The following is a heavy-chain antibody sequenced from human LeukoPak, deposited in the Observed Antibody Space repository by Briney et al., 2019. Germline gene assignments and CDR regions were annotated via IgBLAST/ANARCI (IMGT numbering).Heavy chain of an antibody. CDR1: GYTFTSYD. CDR3: ARDLTMVRGARYRPYNWFGP. V-gene: IGHV1-69*13. J-gene: IGHJ5*02. CDR2: IIPIFGTA. D-gene: IGHD3-10*01. Sequence: ASVKVSCKASGYTFTSYDINWVRQAPGQGLEWMGGIIPIFGTANYAQKFQGRVTISADESTSTVYMELSSLRSEDTALYYCARDLTMVRGARYRPYNWFGPWGQGTLVTVSS.